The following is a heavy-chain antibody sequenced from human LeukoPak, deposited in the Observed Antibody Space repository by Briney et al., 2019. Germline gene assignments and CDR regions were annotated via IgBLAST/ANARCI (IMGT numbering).Heavy chain of an antibody. CDR1: GRSITSRDSY. D-gene: IGHD2-2*01. CDR3: AREHQNCTSTSCSVWFDP. J-gene: IGHJ5*02. Sequence: SQTLSLICSVSGRSITSRDSYWSWIRQPPGKILEWFGYIYFAGSTSYNPSLNCRVTISVDRTKNQLSLKLSSVTAADTAVYYCAREHQNCTSTSCSVWFDPWGLGTLVTVSS. V-gene: IGHV4-30-4*01. CDR2: IYFAGST.